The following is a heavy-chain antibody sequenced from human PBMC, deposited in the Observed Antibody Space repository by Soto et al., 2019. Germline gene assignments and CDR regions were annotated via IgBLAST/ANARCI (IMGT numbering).Heavy chain of an antibody. CDR1: GFSFSSYG. J-gene: IGHJ6*02. V-gene: IGHV3-30*18. D-gene: IGHD3-10*02. Sequence: SLRLSCAASGFSFSSYGMHWVRQAPGKGLEWVAVISNDGSSKYYEDSVKGRFTISRDNSKNTLYLQMDRQRAEDTAVYYCAKAVRGTYYHYYGMDVWGRGTTVTVSS. CDR3: AKAVRGTYYHYYGMDV. CDR2: ISNDGSSK.